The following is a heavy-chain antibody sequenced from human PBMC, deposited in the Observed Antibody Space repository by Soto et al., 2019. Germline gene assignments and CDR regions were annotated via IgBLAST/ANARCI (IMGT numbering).Heavy chain of an antibody. Sequence: GGSLRLSCAASGFTFSSYWMSWVRQAPGKGLEWVANIKQDGSEKYYVDSVKGRFTISRDNAKNSLYLQMNSLRAEDTAVYYCARALYDNWNFLVRYYYHYMDVWGKGTTVTVSS. CDR2: IKQDGSEK. V-gene: IGHV3-7*01. CDR1: GFTFSSYW. CDR3: ARALYDNWNFLVRYYYHYMDV. J-gene: IGHJ6*03. D-gene: IGHD1-7*01.